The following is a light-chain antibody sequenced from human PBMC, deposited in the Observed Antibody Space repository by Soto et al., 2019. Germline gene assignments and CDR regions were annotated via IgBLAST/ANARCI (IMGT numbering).Light chain of an antibody. CDR2: LDSDGRH. Sequence: QPVLTQSPSASASLGASVKLTCTLRSGRYTYIIAWHQQQPGRGPRYLLSLDSDGRHNKGAGIPDRFSGSVSGAERYLTISNLQSEDEAYYYCQTWGTGIHEIFGGGTKLTVL. CDR3: QTWGTGIHEI. V-gene: IGLV4-69*01. J-gene: IGLJ2*01. CDR1: SGRYTYI.